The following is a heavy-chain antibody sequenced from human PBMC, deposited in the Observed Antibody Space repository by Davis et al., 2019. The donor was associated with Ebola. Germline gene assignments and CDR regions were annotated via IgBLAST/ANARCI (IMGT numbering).Heavy chain of an antibody. J-gene: IGHJ4*02. Sequence: SVKVSCKASGGTFSSYAISWVRQAPGQGLEWMGGIIPIFGTANYAQKFQGRVTITADESTSTAYMELSSLRSEDTAVYYCASPLGIAVAGTGVCDYWGQGTLVTVSS. CDR2: IIPIFGTA. CDR3: ASPLGIAVAGTGVCDY. V-gene: IGHV1-69*13. CDR1: GGTFSSYA. D-gene: IGHD6-19*01.